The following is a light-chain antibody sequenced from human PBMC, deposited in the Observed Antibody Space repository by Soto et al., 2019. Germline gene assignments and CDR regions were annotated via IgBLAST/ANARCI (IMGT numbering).Light chain of an antibody. J-gene: IGKJ2*01. V-gene: IGKV1-39*01. CDR2: AAS. CDR1: QSISSY. CDR3: QQSYSTPPYT. Sequence: DIQMTQSPSSLSASVGDRVTITCRASQSISSYLNWYQQKPGKAPKLLIYAASSLQSGVPSRFSGSASGTDFTLTISSLQPEDFATYYCQQSYSTPPYTFCQGTKLEIK.